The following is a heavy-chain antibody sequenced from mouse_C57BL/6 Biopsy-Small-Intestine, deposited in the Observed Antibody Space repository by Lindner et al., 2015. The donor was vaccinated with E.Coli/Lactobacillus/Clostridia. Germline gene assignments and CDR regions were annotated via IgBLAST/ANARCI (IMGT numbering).Heavy chain of an antibody. CDR2: INPITGGT. CDR1: GFSFTGYY. CDR3: ARSYYDYLDF. J-gene: IGHJ2*01. D-gene: IGHD2-4*01. Sequence: VQLQESGPELVKPGASVMISCRASGFSFTGYYMNWVKQSPEKSLEWIGEINPITGGTTYNQKFKAKATLTVDKSSSTAYMQLKSLTSEDSAVYYCARSYYDYLDFWGQGTTLTVSS. V-gene: IGHV1-42*01.